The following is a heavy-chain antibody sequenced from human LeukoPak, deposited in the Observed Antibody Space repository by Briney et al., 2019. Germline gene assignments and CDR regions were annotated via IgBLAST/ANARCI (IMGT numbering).Heavy chain of an antibody. Sequence: GGSLRLSCAASGFTFSNYAMSWVRQAPGKGLEWVSTISGSGGSTDYADSVKGRFTLSRDNSKNTLFLQVNSLRADDTAVYYCAKFHSPGRVTHFYWYFDLWGRGTLVTVSS. V-gene: IGHV3-23*01. D-gene: IGHD2-21*02. CDR3: AKFHSPGRVTHFYWYFDL. CDR1: GFTFSNYA. J-gene: IGHJ2*01. CDR2: ISGSGGST.